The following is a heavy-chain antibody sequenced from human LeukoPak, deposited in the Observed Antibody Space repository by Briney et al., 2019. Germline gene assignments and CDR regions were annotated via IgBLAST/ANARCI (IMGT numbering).Heavy chain of an antibody. CDR3: ARLDFWSGYYPHLDY. J-gene: IGHJ4*02. Sequence: ASVKVSCKASGYTFTSYYMHWVRQAPGQGLEWMGIINPSGGSTSYAQKFQGRVTMTRDTSTSTVYMELSSLRSEDTAVYYCARLDFWSGYYPHLDYWGQGTLVTVSP. V-gene: IGHV1-46*01. CDR1: GYTFTSYY. D-gene: IGHD3-3*01. CDR2: INPSGGST.